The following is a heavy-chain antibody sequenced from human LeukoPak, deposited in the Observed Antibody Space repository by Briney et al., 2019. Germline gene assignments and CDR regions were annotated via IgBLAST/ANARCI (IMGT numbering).Heavy chain of an antibody. CDR1: GFTFSSYW. Sequence: GGSLRLSCAASGFTFSSYWMSWVRQAPGKGLEWVANIKQDGSEKYYVDSVKGRFTISRDNAKNSLYLQMNSLRAEDTAVYYCARVRYGSGSRFDYWGQGTLVTVSP. CDR2: IKQDGSEK. V-gene: IGHV3-7*03. J-gene: IGHJ4*02. D-gene: IGHD3-10*01. CDR3: ARVRYGSGSRFDY.